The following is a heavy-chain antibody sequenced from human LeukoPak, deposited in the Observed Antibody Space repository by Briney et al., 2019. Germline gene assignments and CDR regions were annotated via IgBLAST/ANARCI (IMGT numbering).Heavy chain of an antibody. V-gene: IGHV3-53*01. D-gene: IGHD3-10*01. J-gene: IGHJ5*02. Sequence: PGGSLRLSCAASGFTFSNSWMSWVRQAPGKGLEWVSVIYSGGSTYYADSVKGRFTISRDNSKNTLYLQMNSLRAEDTAVYYCARVSARITMVRGAENWFDPWGQGTLVTVSS. CDR2: IYSGGST. CDR1: GFTFSNSW. CDR3: ARVSARITMVRGAENWFDP.